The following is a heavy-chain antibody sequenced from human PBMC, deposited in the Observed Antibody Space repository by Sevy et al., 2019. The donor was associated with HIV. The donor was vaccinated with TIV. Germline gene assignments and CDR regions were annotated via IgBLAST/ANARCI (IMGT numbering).Heavy chain of an antibody. CDR1: GFTFSNFY. V-gene: IGHV3-11*01. D-gene: IGHD3-3*01. CDR3: VRDPHFDFWTGYYVNFDF. J-gene: IGHJ4*02. CDR2: ISGRDATV. Sequence: GGSLRLSCAASGFTFSNFYMGWIRQAPGKGLEWISSISGRDATVLYADSVKGRFTISRDNAMNSLYLQINSLRVEDTAVYYCVRDPHFDFWTGYYVNFDFWGQGTLVTVSS.